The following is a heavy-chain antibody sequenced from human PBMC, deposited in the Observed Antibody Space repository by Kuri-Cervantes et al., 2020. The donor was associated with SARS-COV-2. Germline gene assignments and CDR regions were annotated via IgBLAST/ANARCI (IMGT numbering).Heavy chain of an antibody. D-gene: IGHD2-8*01. CDR1: GYTLNTFG. CDR3: ARVSSMYLPTYYFDF. Sequence: ASVKVSCKASGYTLNTFGITWVRQAPGQGLEWMGRSNAYSDDTSSAEKFKGRVTMTQDTSTNTACMEITDLRSDDTAIYFCARVSSMYLPTYYFDFWGQGSLVTVSS. J-gene: IGHJ4*02. V-gene: IGHV1-18*01. CDR2: SNAYSDDT.